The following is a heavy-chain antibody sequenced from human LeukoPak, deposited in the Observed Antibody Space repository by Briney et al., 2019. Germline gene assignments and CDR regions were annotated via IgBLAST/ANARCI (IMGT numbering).Heavy chain of an antibody. Sequence: PGGSLRLSCAGSGLTVSNYEMNWVRQAPGKGLEWISFISGSGSRIYYADSVKGRFTISRDNAKNSLYLQMNNLRADDTAVYYCAKDQGRGGFGLDCWGQGTLVTVSS. CDR1: GLTVSNYE. V-gene: IGHV3-48*03. D-gene: IGHD3-16*01. J-gene: IGHJ4*02. CDR3: AKDQGRGGFGLDC. CDR2: ISGSGSRI.